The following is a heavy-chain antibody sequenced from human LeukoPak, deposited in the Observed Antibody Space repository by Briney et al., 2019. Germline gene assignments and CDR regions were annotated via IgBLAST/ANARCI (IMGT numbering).Heavy chain of an antibody. CDR2: IYYSGST. J-gene: IGHJ6*04. CDR1: GGSISSYY. Sequence: SETLSLTCTVSGGSISSYYWSWIRQPPGKGLEWIGYIYYSGSTNYNPSLKSRVTISVDTSKNQFSLKLSSVTAADTAVYYCARGDFWSGSLDVWGKGTTVTVSS. V-gene: IGHV4-59*01. CDR3: ARGDFWSGSLDV. D-gene: IGHD3-3*01.